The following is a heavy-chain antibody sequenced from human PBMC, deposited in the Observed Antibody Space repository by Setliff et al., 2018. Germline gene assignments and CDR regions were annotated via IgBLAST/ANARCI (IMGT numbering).Heavy chain of an antibody. CDR3: ARLGSSSWYNDVFDF. Sequence: GESLTISWKGSGYTFSNYWVGWVRQMPGKGLEWMGVIYAGDSDTRYSPSFQGQVTFSADKSISTAYLQWSTLKASDTAMYYCARLGSSSWYNDVFDFWGPGTMVTVSS. D-gene: IGHD6-13*01. CDR2: IYAGDSDT. V-gene: IGHV5-51*01. CDR1: GYTFSNYW. J-gene: IGHJ3*01.